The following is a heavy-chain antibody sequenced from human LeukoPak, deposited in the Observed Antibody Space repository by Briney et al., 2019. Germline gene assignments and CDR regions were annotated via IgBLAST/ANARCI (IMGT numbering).Heavy chain of an antibody. V-gene: IGHV3-21*01. J-gene: IGHJ4*02. CDR1: GFTFSSYS. CDR2: ISSSSSYI. CDR3: ARDHLGSTSWERGYFDY. Sequence: GGSLRLSCAASGFTFSSYSMNWVRQAPGKGLEWASSISSSSSYIYYADSVKGRFTISRDNAKNSLYLQMNSLGAEDTAVYYCARDHLGSTSWERGYFDYWGQGTLVTVSS. D-gene: IGHD2-2*01.